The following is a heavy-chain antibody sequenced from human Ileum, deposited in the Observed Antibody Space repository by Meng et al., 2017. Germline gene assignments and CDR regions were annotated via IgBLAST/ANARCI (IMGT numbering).Heavy chain of an antibody. CDR3: ARDYWGSLDY. CDR1: GGSVSIAAYQ. V-gene: IGHV4-61*08. CDR2: AANSFDPSP. J-gene: IGHJ4*02. Sequence: VQLQVCGPGLVRPAGTLPLMCTVYGGSVSIAAYQWVWIRQPPGKGLEWIGYAANSFDPSPNYNPSLKSRVTISLDTPKNQFSLKLTSVTAADTAVYYCARDYWGSLDYWGQGILVTVSS. D-gene: IGHD7-27*01.